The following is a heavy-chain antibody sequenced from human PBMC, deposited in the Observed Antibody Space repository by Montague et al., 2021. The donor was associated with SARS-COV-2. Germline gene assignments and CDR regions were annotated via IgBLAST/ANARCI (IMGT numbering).Heavy chain of an antibody. J-gene: IGHJ3*02. V-gene: IGHV4-39*01. CDR3: ARLRGGYGGTYDTFDI. Sequence: SETLSLTCTVSGGSISSRSYYWGWIRQPPGKGLEWIGSIYYSGSTYYXXXLKSRVTISVDTSKNQFSLKLSSVTAADTAVYYCARLRGGYGGTYDTFDIWGQGTMVTVSS. D-gene: IGHD4-23*01. CDR1: GGSISSRSYY. CDR2: IYYSGST.